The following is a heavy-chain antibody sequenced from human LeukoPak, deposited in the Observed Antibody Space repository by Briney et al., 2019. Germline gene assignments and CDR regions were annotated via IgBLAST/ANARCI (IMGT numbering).Heavy chain of an antibody. V-gene: IGHV3-11*04. D-gene: IGHD1-26*01. CDR3: ARDYTRGSYFSGSMG. CDR1: GFTFSNYY. J-gene: IGHJ4*02. Sequence: GGSLRPSCAASGFTFSNYYMSWIRQAPGKGLEWVSYISSSGSTIYYADSVKGRFTISRDNAKNSLYLQMNSLRAEDTAVYYCARDYTRGSYFSGSMGWGQGTLVTVSS. CDR2: ISSSGSTI.